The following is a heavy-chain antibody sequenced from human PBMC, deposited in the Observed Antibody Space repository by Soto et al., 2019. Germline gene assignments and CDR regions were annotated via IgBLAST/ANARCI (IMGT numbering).Heavy chain of an antibody. J-gene: IGHJ5*02. CDR1: GFTFSGYA. CDR2: ISGSGGST. D-gene: IGHD1-26*01. Sequence: LRRSCSASGFTFSGYAMSWVRQAPGKGLEWVSAISGSGGSTYYADSVKGRFTISRDNSKNTLYLQMNSLRAEDTAVYYCAKEVGATNYSWFDPWGQGTLVTVSS. V-gene: IGHV3-23*01. CDR3: AKEVGATNYSWFDP.